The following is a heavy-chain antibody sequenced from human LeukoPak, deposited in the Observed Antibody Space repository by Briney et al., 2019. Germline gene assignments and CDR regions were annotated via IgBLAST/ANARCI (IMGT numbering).Heavy chain of an antibody. D-gene: IGHD6-6*01. CDR1: GFTVSSNY. Sequence: GGSLRLSCVASGFTVSSNYMSWVRQAPGKGLEWVSIIYSGGSTYYADSVKGRFTISRDNSKNTLYLQMNSLRPEDTGVYYCAGQEYSSSPDYWGQGTLVSVSS. CDR3: AGQEYSSSPDY. J-gene: IGHJ4*02. V-gene: IGHV3-66*02. CDR2: IYSGGST.